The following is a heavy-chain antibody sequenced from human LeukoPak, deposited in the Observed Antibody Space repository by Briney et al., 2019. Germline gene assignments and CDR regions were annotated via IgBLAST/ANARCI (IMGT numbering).Heavy chain of an antibody. CDR1: GFTFSDYY. CDR3: VRDWGYDSSGYWQKYFDT. Sequence: GGSLRLSCAASGFTFSDYYMTWIRQAPGKGLVWVSRINHDGSNTNYADSVKGRFTISRDNAKNTVYLQMNSLRAEDTAVYYCVRDWGYDSSGYWQKYFDTWGQGTLVTVSS. J-gene: IGHJ4*02. D-gene: IGHD3-22*01. CDR2: INHDGSNT. V-gene: IGHV3-74*01.